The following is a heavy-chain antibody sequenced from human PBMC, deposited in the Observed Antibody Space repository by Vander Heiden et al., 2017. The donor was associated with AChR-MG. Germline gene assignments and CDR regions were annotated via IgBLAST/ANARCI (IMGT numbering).Heavy chain of an antibody. CDR2: INHSGST. Sequence: QVQLQQWGAGLLKPSETLSLTCAVYGESFSGYYWRWIRQPPGKGLEWIGEINHSGSTNHNPSLKRRVTISVDTSKNQFSLKLTSVTAADTAVYYCARGRGYDFWSGYYPKWFDPWGHGTLVTVSS. J-gene: IGHJ5*02. CDR3: ARGRGYDFWSGYYPKWFDP. CDR1: GESFSGYY. V-gene: IGHV4-34*01. D-gene: IGHD3-3*01.